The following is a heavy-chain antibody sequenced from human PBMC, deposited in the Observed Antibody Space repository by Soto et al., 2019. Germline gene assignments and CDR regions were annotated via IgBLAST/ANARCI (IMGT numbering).Heavy chain of an antibody. CDR3: ARGFSNSVTTRFDS. D-gene: IGHD4-17*01. Sequence: AHLQQWGAGLLRPSETLSLTCTVSGESFGAYYWSWIRQSPGKGLEWFGEVYHSGDTKYNPSLKSRVTISEDPSKHQFSLRMTSMTASDTGVYYCARGFSNSVTTRFDSWGQGTLVAVSS. CDR1: GESFGAYY. J-gene: IGHJ4*02. V-gene: IGHV4-34*01. CDR2: VYHSGDT.